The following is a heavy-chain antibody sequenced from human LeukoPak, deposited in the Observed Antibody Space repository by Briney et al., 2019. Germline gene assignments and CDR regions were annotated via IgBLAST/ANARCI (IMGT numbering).Heavy chain of an antibody. CDR2: ISSSSSYI. V-gene: IGHV3-21*01. Sequence: GGSLRLSCAACGFTFSSYSMNWVRQAPGKGLEWVSSISSSSSYIYYADSVKGRFTISRDNAKNSLYLQMNSLRAEDTAVYYCARAREDIVVVVAATPGWFDPWGQGTLVTVSS. CDR3: ARAREDIVVVVAATPGWFDP. D-gene: IGHD2-15*01. J-gene: IGHJ5*02. CDR1: GFTFSSYS.